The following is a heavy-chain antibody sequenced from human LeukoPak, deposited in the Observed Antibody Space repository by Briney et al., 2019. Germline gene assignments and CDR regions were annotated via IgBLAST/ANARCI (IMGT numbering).Heavy chain of an antibody. CDR2: ISAYNGNT. D-gene: IGHD3-9*01. CDR3: ARDWEGYYDILTGREDAFDI. J-gene: IGHJ3*02. Sequence: ASVKVSCKASGYTFTSYGISWVRQAPGQGLEWMGWISAYNGNTNYAQKLQGRVTMTTDTSTSTAYMELRSLRSDDTAVYYCARDWEGYYDILTGREDAFDIWGQGTMVTVSS. CDR1: GYTFTSYG. V-gene: IGHV1-18*01.